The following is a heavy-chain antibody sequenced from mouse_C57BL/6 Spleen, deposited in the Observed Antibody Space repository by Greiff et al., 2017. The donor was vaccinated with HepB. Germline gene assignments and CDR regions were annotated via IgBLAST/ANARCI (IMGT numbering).Heavy chain of an antibody. V-gene: IGHV14-3*01. Sequence: EVQLQQSVAELVRPGASVKLSCTASGFNIRNTHIHWLKQRPEQGLEWIGRIDPANGHTKYAPKFQGKATMLTDTSSNTAYLQLSSLTSEDTAFYSCATYGNYWYFDVWGTRTTVTVSS. CDR2: IDPANGHT. CDR1: GFNIRNTH. D-gene: IGHD2-1*01. CDR3: ATYGNYWYFDV. J-gene: IGHJ1*03.